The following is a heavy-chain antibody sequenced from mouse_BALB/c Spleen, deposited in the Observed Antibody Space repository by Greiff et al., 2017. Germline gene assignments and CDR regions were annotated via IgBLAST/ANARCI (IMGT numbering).Heavy chain of an antibody. Sequence: QVQLQQPGAELVKPGAPVKLSCKASGYTFTSYWMNWVKQRPGRGLEWIGRIDPSDSDTHYNQKFKDKATLTVDKSSSTAYIQLSSLTSEDSAVYYCARWGARAYYFDDWGQGTTLTVSS. CDR3: ARWGARAYYFDD. CDR2: IDPSDSDT. J-gene: IGHJ2*01. D-gene: IGHD3-1*01. V-gene: IGHV1-69*02. CDR1: GYTFTSYW.